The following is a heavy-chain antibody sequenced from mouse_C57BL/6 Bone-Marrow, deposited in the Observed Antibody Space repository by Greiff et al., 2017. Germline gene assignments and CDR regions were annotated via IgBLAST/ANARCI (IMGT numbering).Heavy chain of an antibody. V-gene: IGHV5-9-1*02. D-gene: IGHD2-5*01. CDR3: TRDPGYSNYFAY. Sequence: EVQGVESGEGLVKPGGSLKLSCAASGFTFSSYAMSWVRQTPEKRLEWVAYISSGGDYIYYADTVKGRFTISRDNARNTLYLQMSSLKSEDTAMYYCTRDPGYSNYFAYWGQGTLVTVSA. CDR2: ISSGGDYI. J-gene: IGHJ3*01. CDR1: GFTFSSYA.